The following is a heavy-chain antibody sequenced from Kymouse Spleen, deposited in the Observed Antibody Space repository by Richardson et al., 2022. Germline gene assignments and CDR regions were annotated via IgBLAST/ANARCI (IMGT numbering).Heavy chain of an antibody. V-gene: IGHV4-34*01. D-gene: IGHD1-20*01,IGHD1-7*01. CDR3: AGITGANDAFDI. CDR1: GGSFSGYY. J-gene: IGHJ3*02. CDR2: INHSGST. Sequence: QVQLQQWGAGLLKPSETLSLTCAVYGGSFSGYYWSWIRQPPGKGLEWIGEINHSGSTNYNPSLKSRVTISVDTSKNQFSLKLSSVTAADTAVYYCAGITGANDAFDIWGQGTMVTVSS.